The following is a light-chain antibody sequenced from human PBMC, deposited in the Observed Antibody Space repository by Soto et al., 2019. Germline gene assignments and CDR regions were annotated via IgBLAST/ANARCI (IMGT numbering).Light chain of an antibody. CDR2: LGS. CDR1: QSLLHSNGYNY. Sequence: DIVMTQSPLSLPVTPGEPASISCRSSQSLLHSNGYNYLDWYLQKPGQSPQLLIYLGSNRASGXXXXXXXXXXXXXXXLKISRVEAEDVGVYYCMQALQTPSTFGPGTKVDIK. V-gene: IGKV2-28*01. CDR3: MQALQTPST. J-gene: IGKJ3*01.